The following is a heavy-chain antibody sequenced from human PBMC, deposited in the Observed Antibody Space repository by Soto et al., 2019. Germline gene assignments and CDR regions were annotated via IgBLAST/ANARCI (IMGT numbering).Heavy chain of an antibody. V-gene: IGHV4-31*03. J-gene: IGHJ3*02. Sequence: SETLSLTCTVSSGSISSGGYYWSWIRQHPGKGLEGMGYIYYSGSTYYNPSLKNRVTISVDTSKNQFSRKVSSVPAADKAVYYCARGGGDSYDSSGYDAFDIWGQGTMVTVSS. D-gene: IGHD3-22*01. CDR3: ARGGGDSYDSSGYDAFDI. CDR1: SGSISSGGYY. CDR2: IYYSGST.